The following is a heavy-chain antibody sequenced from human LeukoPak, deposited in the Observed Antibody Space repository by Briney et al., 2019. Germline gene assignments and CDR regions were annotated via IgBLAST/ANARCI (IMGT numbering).Heavy chain of an antibody. CDR3: ARAYGSGSYLVGY. Sequence: GGSLRLSCATSGFTFGSYSMNWVRQAPGKGLEWVSSISSSSSYIYYADSVKGRFTISRDNAKNSLYLQMNSLRAEDTAVYYCARAYGSGSYLVGYWGQGTLVTVSS. D-gene: IGHD3-10*01. CDR2: ISSSSSYI. CDR1: GFTFGSYS. V-gene: IGHV3-21*01. J-gene: IGHJ4*02.